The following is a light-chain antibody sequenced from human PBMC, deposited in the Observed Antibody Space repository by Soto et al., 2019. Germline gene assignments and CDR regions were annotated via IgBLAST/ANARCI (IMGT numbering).Light chain of an antibody. J-gene: IGKJ3*01. Sequence: IQLTQSPSSLSASVGDRVSITCRASQDIKTYLAWYQQKRGEAPKLLISGTFTLQSGVTSRFNGSGSGTDFTLTISRLQPEDFATYYCQHLNNYPPFTFGPGTKVD. CDR3: QHLNNYPPFT. CDR1: QDIKTY. CDR2: GTF. V-gene: IGKV1-9*01.